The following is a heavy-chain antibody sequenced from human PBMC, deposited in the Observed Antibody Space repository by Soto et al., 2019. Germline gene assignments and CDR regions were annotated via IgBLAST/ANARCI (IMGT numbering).Heavy chain of an antibody. CDR2: IANDGSDE. CDR3: ARPRGWNYSNNTAYYGMDV. V-gene: IGHV3-33*05. CDR1: GFTFSSYG. J-gene: IGHJ6*02. Sequence: QVQLVESGGGVVQPGRSQRLSCLASGFTFSSYGMHWVRQAPGKGLEWVTHIANDGSDEHYADSVKGRFTVSRDNSKNTLYLHMHDLRVGDTAVYYCARPRGWNYSNNTAYYGMDVWGQGTRVTVSS. D-gene: IGHD4-4*01.